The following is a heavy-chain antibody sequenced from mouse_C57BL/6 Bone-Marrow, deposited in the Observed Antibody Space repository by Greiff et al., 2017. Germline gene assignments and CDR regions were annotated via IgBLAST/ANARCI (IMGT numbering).Heavy chain of an antibody. CDR2: IYPRSGNT. J-gene: IGHJ3*01. CDR3: AKYDYDDPFAY. CDR1: GYTFTSYG. V-gene: IGHV1-81*01. Sequence: VQLQQSGAELARPGASVKLSCKASGYTFTSYGISWVKQRTGQGLEWIGEIYPRSGNTYYNEKFKGKATLTADKSSSTAYMELRSLTSEDSAVYFCAKYDYDDPFAYWGQGTLVTVSA. D-gene: IGHD2-4*01.